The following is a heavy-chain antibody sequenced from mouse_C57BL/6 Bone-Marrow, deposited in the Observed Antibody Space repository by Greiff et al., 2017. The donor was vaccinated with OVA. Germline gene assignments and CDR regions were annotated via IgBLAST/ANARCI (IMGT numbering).Heavy chain of an antibody. V-gene: IGHV3-6*01. D-gene: IGHD2-2*01. J-gene: IGHJ4*01. CDR2: ISYDGSN. CDR3: ARESTLYYGYDVDY. Sequence: EVKLMESGPGLVKPSQSLSLTCSVTGYSITSGYYWNWIRQFPGNKLEWMGYISYDGSNNYNPSLKNRISITRDTSKNQFFLKLNSVTTEDTATYYCARESTLYYGYDVDYWGQGTSVTVSS. CDR1: GYSITSGYY.